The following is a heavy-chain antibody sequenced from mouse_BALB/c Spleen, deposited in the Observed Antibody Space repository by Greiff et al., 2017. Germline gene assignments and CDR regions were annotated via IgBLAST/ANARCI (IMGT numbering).Heavy chain of an antibody. Sequence: EVKLVESGGGLVKPGGSLKLSCAASGFTFSSYAMSWVRQSPEKRLEWVAEISSGGSYTYYPDTVTGRFTISRDNAKNTLYLEMSSLRSEDTAMYYCAKDGYYEAMDYWGQGTSVTVSS. CDR2: ISSGGSYT. CDR3: AKDGYYEAMDY. V-gene: IGHV5-9-4*01. CDR1: GFTFSSYA. D-gene: IGHD2-3*01. J-gene: IGHJ4*01.